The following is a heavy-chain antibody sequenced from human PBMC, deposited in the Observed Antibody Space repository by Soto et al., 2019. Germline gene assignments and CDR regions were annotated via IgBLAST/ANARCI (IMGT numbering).Heavy chain of an antibody. Sequence: GASVKVSCKTSGYTFTSYGICWARQAPGQGLEWMGWINTYNGNTNYAQNLQGRVTLTTDTSTSTAYMELRSLRSNDTAIYYCAMVDVYVTPSPQDVWGQGTTVTVSS. CDR2: INTYNGNT. D-gene: IGHD3-16*01. J-gene: IGHJ6*02. V-gene: IGHV1-18*01. CDR1: GYTFTSYG. CDR3: AMVDVYVTPSPQDV.